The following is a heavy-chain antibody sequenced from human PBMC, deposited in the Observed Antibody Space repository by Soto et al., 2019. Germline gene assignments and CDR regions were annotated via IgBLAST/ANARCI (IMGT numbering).Heavy chain of an antibody. Sequence: QVQLVQSGAEVKRPGASVKVSCKASGYTFTSYDINWVRQATGQGREWMGWMNPNSGDTGYAQKFQGRVTMTRNTSISKAYMELSSLGSEDTAVYYCAREPSIAVARRGSYAFDIWGQGTMVTVSS. V-gene: IGHV1-8*01. CDR1: GYTFTSYD. D-gene: IGHD6-19*01. CDR3: AREPSIAVARRGSYAFDI. J-gene: IGHJ3*02. CDR2: MNPNSGDT.